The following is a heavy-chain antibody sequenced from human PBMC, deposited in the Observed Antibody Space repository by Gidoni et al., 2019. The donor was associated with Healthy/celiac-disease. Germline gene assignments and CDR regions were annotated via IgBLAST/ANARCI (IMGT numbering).Heavy chain of an antibody. V-gene: IGHV4-59*01. J-gene: IGHJ5*02. Sequence: QVQLQESGPGLVKPSETLSLTCTVSGDSISSYYWSWIRQPPGKGLEWIGYIDYSGSTNYNPSLKSRVTISVDTSKNQFSLKLSSVTAADTAVYYCASIPLRVGYVFDPWVQGTLVTVSS. D-gene: IGHD5-18*01. CDR2: IDYSGST. CDR3: ASIPLRVGYVFDP. CDR1: GDSISSYY.